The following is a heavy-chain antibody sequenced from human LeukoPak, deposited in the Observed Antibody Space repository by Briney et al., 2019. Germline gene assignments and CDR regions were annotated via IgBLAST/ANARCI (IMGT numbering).Heavy chain of an antibody. J-gene: IGHJ4*02. D-gene: IGHD6-13*01. CDR3: ARGSSSSWYNTFDY. V-gene: IGHV4-59*12. CDR1: GGSISSYY. CDR2: IYYSGST. Sequence: SSETLSLTCTVSGGSISSYYWSWIRQPPGKGLEWIGYIYYSGSTNYNPSLKSRVTISVDTSKNQFSLKLSSVTAADTAVYYCARGSSSSWYNTFDYWGQGTLVTVSS.